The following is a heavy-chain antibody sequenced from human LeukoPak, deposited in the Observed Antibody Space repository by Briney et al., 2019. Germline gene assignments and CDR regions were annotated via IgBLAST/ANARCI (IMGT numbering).Heavy chain of an antibody. D-gene: IGHD2/OR15-2a*01. J-gene: IGHJ4*02. CDR1: GFTFNYSW. V-gene: IGHV3-7*01. CDR2: IKQHGSEK. CDR3: ARVGIDYLASYHFDQ. Sequence: QPGGSLRLSCTAPGFTFNYSWMSWVRQAPGKGLQWVANIKQHGSEKSYLDSVKGRFTISRDNTKNSLFLQMNSLRAEDTAVYYCARVGIDYLASYHFDQWGQGTLVTVSS.